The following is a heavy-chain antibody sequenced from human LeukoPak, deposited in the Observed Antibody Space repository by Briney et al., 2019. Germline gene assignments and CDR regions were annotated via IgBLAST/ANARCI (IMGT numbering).Heavy chain of an antibody. V-gene: IGHV4-34*01. CDR3: ARRSPGTNYYGSGSYYNRYYYYMDV. CDR1: GGSFSGYY. Sequence: PSETLSLTCAVYGGSFSGYYWSWIRQPPGKGLEWIGEINHSGSTNYNPSLKSRVTISVDTSKNQFSLKLSSVTAADTAVYYCARRSPGTNYYGSGSYYNRYYYYMDVWGKGTTVTISS. J-gene: IGHJ6*03. D-gene: IGHD3-10*01. CDR2: INHSGST.